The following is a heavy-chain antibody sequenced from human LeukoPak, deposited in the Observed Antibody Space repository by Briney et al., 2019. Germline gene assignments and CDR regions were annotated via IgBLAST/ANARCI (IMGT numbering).Heavy chain of an antibody. J-gene: IGHJ4*02. CDR2: ISGSSRHK. Sequence: KAGGSLRLSCAASGSTFSSYTMNWVRQAPGKGLEWVSSISGSSRHKYYADSVKGRFTISRDNAKNSLYLQMNSLRAEDTAVYYCARTANFAAGYYIDYWGQGTLVTVSS. CDR3: ARTANFAAGYYIDY. V-gene: IGHV3-21*01. D-gene: IGHD6-13*01. CDR1: GSTFSSYT.